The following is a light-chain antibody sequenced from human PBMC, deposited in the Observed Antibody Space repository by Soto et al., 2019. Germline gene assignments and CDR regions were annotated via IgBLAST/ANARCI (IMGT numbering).Light chain of an antibody. Sequence: DLPRTESAYSRSAAVEDRVLLPCRASQSISNHLNWYQQKPGKAPKLLIFAASSLQSGVPSRFSGSRSGPDFTLTITSLQPEDFATYYCLQHDTYPRTFGQGTKVDIK. J-gene: IGKJ1*01. V-gene: IGKV1-17*01. CDR2: AAS. CDR1: QSISNH. CDR3: LQHDTYPRT.